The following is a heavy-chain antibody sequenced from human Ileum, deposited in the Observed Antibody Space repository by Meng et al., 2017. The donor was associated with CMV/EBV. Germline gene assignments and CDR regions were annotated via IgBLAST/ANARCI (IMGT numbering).Heavy chain of an antibody. CDR3: TRDILVTIFGVPIVGYFDY. V-gene: IGHV4-38-2*02. J-gene: IGHJ4*02. D-gene: IGHD3-3*01. CDR2: IYHSGST. CDR1: GYSISSGYY. Sequence: SETLSLTCTVSGYSISSGYYWGWIRQPPGKGLEWIGTIYHSGSTYYNPSLKSRVTISVDTSKNQFSLKLSSVTAADTAVYYCTRDILVTIFGVPIVGYFDYWGQGMQVTVSS.